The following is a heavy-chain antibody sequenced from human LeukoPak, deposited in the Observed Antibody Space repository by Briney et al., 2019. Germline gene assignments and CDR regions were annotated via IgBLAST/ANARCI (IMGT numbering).Heavy chain of an antibody. CDR3: AKVLSGSQDY. CDR1: GFTFSGHA. Sequence: GGSLRLSCAASGFTFSGHAMSWVRQAPGKGLNWLSTITGGAENTYYAGSVKGRFTISRDNSKNTVYLQMDSLRVEDTAVYYCAKVLSGSQDYWGQGTLVTVFS. CDR2: ITGGAENT. D-gene: IGHD1-26*01. V-gene: IGHV3-23*01. J-gene: IGHJ4*02.